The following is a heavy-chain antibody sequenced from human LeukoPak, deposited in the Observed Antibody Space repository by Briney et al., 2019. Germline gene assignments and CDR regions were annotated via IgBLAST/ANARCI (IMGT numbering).Heavy chain of an antibody. CDR3: ASLRTTLFPPGISVAGY. D-gene: IGHD4-11*01. V-gene: IGHV1-69*13. J-gene: IGHJ4*02. CDR2: IIPIFGTA. Sequence: ASVKVSCKASGGTFSSCAISWVRQAPGQGLEWMGGIIPIFGTANYAQKFQGRVTITADESTSTAYMELSSLRSEDTAVYYCASLRTTLFPPGISVAGYWGQGTLVTVSS. CDR1: GGTFSSCA.